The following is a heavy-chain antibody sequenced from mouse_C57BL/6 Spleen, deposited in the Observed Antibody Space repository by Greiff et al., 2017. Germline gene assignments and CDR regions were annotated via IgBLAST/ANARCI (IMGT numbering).Heavy chain of an antibody. D-gene: IGHD1-1*01. Sequence: VQLQQSGAELVRPGASVKLSCKASGYTFTDYYINWVKQRPGQGLEWIARIYPGSGNTYYNEKFKGKATLTAEKSSSTAYMQLSSLTSEDSAVYFCARMLRSAWFAYWGQGTLVTVSA. CDR3: ARMLRSAWFAY. V-gene: IGHV1-76*01. CDR1: GYTFTDYY. CDR2: IYPGSGNT. J-gene: IGHJ3*01.